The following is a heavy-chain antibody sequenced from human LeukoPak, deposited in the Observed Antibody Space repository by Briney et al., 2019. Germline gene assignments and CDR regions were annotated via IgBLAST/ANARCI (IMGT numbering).Heavy chain of an antibody. V-gene: IGHV4-34*01. CDR2: INHSGST. J-gene: IGHJ4*02. CDR1: GGSFSGYY. Sequence: SETLSLTCAVYGGSFSGYYWSWIRQPPGKGLEWIGEINHSGSTNYNPSLKSRVTISVDTSKNQFSLKLSSVTAADTAVYYCAREGVKEVYYYDSSGYYNYWGQGTLVTVSS. CDR3: AREGVKEVYYYDSSGYYNY. D-gene: IGHD3-22*01.